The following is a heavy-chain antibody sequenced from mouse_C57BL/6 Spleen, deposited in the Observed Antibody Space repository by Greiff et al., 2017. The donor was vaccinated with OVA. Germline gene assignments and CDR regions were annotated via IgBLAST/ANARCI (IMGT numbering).Heavy chain of an antibody. D-gene: IGHD2-2*01. CDR3: ARRGLRKEYYAMDY. V-gene: IGHV1-50*01. J-gene: IGHJ4*01. CDR1: GYTFTSYW. CDR2: IDPSDSYT. Sequence: QVQLKQSGAELVKPGASVKLSCKASGYTFTSYWMQWVKQRPGQGLEWIGEIDPSDSYTNYNQKFKGKATLTVDTSSSTAYMQLSSLTSEDSAVYYCARRGLRKEYYAMDYWGQGTSVTVSS.